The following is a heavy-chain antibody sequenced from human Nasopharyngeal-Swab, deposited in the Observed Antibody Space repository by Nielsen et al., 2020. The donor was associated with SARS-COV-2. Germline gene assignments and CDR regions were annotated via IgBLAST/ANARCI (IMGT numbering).Heavy chain of an antibody. CDR3: TTDRREPSMDV. D-gene: IGHD1-26*01. Sequence: GASLQISCAASGFTFSNAWMSWVRQAPGKGLEWVGRIKSKTDGGTTDYAAPVKGRFTISRDDSKNTLYLQMNSLKTEDTAVYYCTTDRREPSMDVWGQGTTVTVSS. CDR1: GFTFSNAW. CDR2: IKSKTDGGTT. J-gene: IGHJ6*02. V-gene: IGHV3-15*01.